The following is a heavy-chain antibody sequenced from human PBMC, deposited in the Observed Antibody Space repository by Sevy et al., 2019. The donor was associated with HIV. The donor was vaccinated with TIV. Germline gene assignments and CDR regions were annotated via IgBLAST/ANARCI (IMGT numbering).Heavy chain of an antibody. CDR2: ITWNSDSV. V-gene: IGHV3-9*01. CDR3: AKDLISVAGFYAFDM. CDR1: GFNFNEYA. Sequence: GGSLRLSRAASGFNFNEYAMHWVRQAPGKGLEWVSGITWNSDSVVYADSVKGRFTISRDKAKNSLYLQMNSLRPEDTALYYCAKDLISVAGFYAFDMWGQGTMVTVSS. J-gene: IGHJ3*02. D-gene: IGHD6-19*01.